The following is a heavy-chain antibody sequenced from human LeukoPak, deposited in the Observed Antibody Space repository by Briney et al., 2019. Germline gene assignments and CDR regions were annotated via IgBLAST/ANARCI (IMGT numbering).Heavy chain of an antibody. Sequence: SETLSLTCTVSGGSISSYYWSWIRQPPGKGLEWIGYIYYSGSTNYNPSLKSRVTISVDTSKNQFSLKLSSVTAADTAVYYCASYSSSWFLPLLGYYYMDVWGKGTTVTVSS. CDR1: GGSISSYY. J-gene: IGHJ6*03. D-gene: IGHD6-13*01. CDR2: IYYSGST. CDR3: ASYSSSWFLPLLGYYYMDV. V-gene: IGHV4-59*12.